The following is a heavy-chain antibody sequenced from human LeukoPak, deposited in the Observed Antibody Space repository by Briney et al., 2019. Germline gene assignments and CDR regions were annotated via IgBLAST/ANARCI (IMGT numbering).Heavy chain of an antibody. V-gene: IGHV1-46*01. Sequence: ASVKVSCKASGYTFTSYYMHWVRQAPGQGLEWMGIINPSGGSTSYAQRFQGRVTMTRDTSTSTVYMELSSLRSEDTAVYYCARERSRLGRSDWGQGTLVTVSS. D-gene: IGHD3-10*01. CDR3: ARERSRLGRSD. J-gene: IGHJ4*02. CDR1: GYTFTSYY. CDR2: INPSGGST.